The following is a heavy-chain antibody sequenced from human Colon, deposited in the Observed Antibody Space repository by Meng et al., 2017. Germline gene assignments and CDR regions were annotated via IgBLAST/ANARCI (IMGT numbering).Heavy chain of an antibody. J-gene: IGHJ5*02. D-gene: IGHD6-19*01. V-gene: IGHV4-39*01. CDR2: IGHSGFT. CDR3: VRSSAWVRTGFDP. CDR1: GGSISTSGYS. Sequence: QPQLQESGPGLVRPSEALSPTCSVSGGSISTSGYSWSWIRQPPGKGLEWIGSIGHSGFTYYTPSLKSRVTVSIDTSRNQFSLWLTSVTAADTAVYYCVRSSAWVRTGFDPWGQGTLVTVSS.